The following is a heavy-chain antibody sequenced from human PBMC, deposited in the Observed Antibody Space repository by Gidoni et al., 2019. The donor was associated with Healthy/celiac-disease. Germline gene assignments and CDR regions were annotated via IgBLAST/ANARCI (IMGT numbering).Heavy chain of an antibody. Sequence: DVQLVQSGAEVKKPGESLRISCKGSGYSFTSYWISWVRQLPGKGLEWMGRIDPSDSYTNYSPSFQGHVTISADKSISTAYLQWSSLKASDTAMYYCARHRQILIAARAFDIWGQGTMVTVSS. CDR3: ARHRQILIAARAFDI. CDR1: GYSFTSYW. D-gene: IGHD6-6*01. V-gene: IGHV5-10-1*03. CDR2: IDPSDSYT. J-gene: IGHJ3*02.